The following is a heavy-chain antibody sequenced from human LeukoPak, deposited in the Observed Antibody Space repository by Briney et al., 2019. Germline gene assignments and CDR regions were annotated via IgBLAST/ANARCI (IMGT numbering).Heavy chain of an antibody. CDR1: GGSFSDYQ. Sequence: SETLSLTCAVYGGSFSDYQWSWIRQPPGEGLEWIGEINHSGDTNYNPSLKSRVTISVDTSKNQFSLKVTSVTATDTAVYYCERGLIDGHNSHSLDYWAQGTLVTVSS. J-gene: IGHJ4*02. CDR2: INHSGDT. D-gene: IGHD5-24*01. CDR3: ERGLIDGHNSHSLDY. V-gene: IGHV4-34*01.